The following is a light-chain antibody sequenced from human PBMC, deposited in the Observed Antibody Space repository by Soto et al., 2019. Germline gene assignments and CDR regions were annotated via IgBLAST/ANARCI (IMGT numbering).Light chain of an antibody. CDR3: QQYNEWPT. Sequence: EIVMTQSPATLSVSPGDRVTLSCRASQSVNFKLAWYQQKPGQAPRLLIYHAATTANGIPARFSGSGSGTEFTLTNRSLQSEDFALYYCQQYNEWPTFGQGTKVAIK. J-gene: IGKJ1*01. CDR1: QSVNFK. V-gene: IGKV3D-15*01. CDR2: HAA.